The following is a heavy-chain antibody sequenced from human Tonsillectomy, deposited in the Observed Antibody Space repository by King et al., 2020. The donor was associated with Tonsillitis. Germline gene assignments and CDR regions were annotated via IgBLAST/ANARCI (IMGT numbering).Heavy chain of an antibody. CDR2: IRPYNGDT. CDR1: GYTFVNYG. J-gene: IGHJ5*02. CDR3: ARDRWNPHQENPNWCDP. Sequence: QLVQSGGEVKKPGASVKVSCKASGYTFVNYGISWVRQSPGQGLEWMGWIRPYNGDTNYAQKLQGRATMTTDTSTSTDYMELRRLRSDDTAVYYCARDRWNPHQENPNWCDPWGQGTLVTGSS. D-gene: IGHD1-1*01. V-gene: IGHV1-18*04.